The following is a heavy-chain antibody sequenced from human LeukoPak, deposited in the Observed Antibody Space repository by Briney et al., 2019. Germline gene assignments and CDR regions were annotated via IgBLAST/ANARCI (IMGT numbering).Heavy chain of an antibody. J-gene: IGHJ4*02. Sequence: SETLSLTCAVYGGSFSGYYWSWIRQPPGKGLEWIGYIYYSGSTNYNPSLKSRVTISVDTSKNQFSLKLSSVTAADTAVYYCASHITDPSPAFDYWGQGTLVTVSS. V-gene: IGHV4-59*08. CDR2: IYYSGST. CDR3: ASHITDPSPAFDY. CDR1: GGSFSGYY.